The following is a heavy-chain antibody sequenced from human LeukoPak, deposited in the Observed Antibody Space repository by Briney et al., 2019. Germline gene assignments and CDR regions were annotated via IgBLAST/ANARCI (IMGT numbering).Heavy chain of an antibody. CDR1: GFPFSRYT. CDR3: ARDTGGPDY. J-gene: IGHJ4*02. V-gene: IGHV3-48*02. D-gene: IGHD3-16*01. CDR2: ISSSSSSI. Sequence: PGGSLRLSCAASGFPFSRYTMNWVRQAPGKGLEWVSYISSSSSSIYYADSVKGRFTISRDNAENALYLQMNSLRDEDTAVYYCARDTGGPDYWGQGTLVTVSS.